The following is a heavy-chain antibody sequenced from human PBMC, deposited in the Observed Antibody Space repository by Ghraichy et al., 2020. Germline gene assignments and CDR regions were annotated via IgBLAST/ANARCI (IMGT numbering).Heavy chain of an antibody. CDR3: SRRASGTMLDD. D-gene: IGHD1-7*01. J-gene: IGHJ4*02. CDR1: GGSIRTSPYY. Sequence: SETLSLTCNVSGGSIRTSPYYWVWIRQPPGKGLEWIGTVYYSGAAYYNPSLKSRLTISVDRSKNQFSLSLSSVTAADAAVYYCSRRASGTMLDDWGRGTLVTVSS. CDR2: VYYSGAA. V-gene: IGHV4-39*01.